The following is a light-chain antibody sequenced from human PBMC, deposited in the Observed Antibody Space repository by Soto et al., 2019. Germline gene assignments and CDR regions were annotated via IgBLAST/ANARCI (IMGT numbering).Light chain of an antibody. CDR2: DTS. CDR3: HQRRNWPPIT. Sequence: ETVLTQSPATLSLSPGERATLSCRASESVEIYLAWYQQKPGQAPKLLIYDTSNRATGIPARFSGSGSGTDFTLTISSLKPEDFAVYYCHQRRNWPPITFGQGTRLEIK. CDR1: ESVEIY. J-gene: IGKJ5*01. V-gene: IGKV3-11*01.